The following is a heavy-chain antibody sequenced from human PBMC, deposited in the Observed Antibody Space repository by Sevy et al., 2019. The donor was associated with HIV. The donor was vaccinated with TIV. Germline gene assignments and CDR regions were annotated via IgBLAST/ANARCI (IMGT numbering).Heavy chain of an antibody. Sequence: ASVRVSCKASGGTFSSYAISWVRQAPGQGLEWMGGIIPIFGTANYAQKFQGRVTITADESTSTASMELSSLRSEDTASSYCARSWATVTTYAFDIWGQGTMVTVSS. V-gene: IGHV1-69*13. D-gene: IGHD4-17*01. CDR3: ARSWATVTTYAFDI. CDR1: GGTFSSYA. J-gene: IGHJ3*02. CDR2: IIPIFGTA.